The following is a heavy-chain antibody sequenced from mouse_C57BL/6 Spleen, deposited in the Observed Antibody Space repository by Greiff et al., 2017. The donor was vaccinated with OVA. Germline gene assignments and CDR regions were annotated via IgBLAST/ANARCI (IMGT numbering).Heavy chain of an antibody. CDR1: GFTFTDYY. CDR3: AIYMGYYGSSYAMDY. J-gene: IGHJ4*01. CDR2: IRNKANGYTT. V-gene: IGHV7-3*01. Sequence: EVQRVESGGGLVQPGGSLSLSCAASGFTFTDYYMSWVRQPPGKALEWLGFIRNKANGYTTEYSSSVKGRFTISRDNSQSILYLHMNALRAEDRATYYGAIYMGYYGSSYAMDYWGQGTSVTVSS. D-gene: IGHD1-1*01.